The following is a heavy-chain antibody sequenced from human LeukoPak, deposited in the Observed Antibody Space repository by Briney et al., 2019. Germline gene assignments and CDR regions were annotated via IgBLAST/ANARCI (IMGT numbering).Heavy chain of an antibody. V-gene: IGHV4-39*07. CDR2: SYYSWST. CDR1: GVSISSSRYY. Sequence: PSETLSLTCTACGVSISSSRYYWGWVRRPPGKGLEWIGSSYYSWSTYYHPSLKSRVTISVDTSKNQFSLKLSSVTAADTAVYYCARGKNDYGDYYYYMDVWGKGTPVTVSS. J-gene: IGHJ6*03. D-gene: IGHD4-17*01. CDR3: ARGKNDYGDYYYYMDV.